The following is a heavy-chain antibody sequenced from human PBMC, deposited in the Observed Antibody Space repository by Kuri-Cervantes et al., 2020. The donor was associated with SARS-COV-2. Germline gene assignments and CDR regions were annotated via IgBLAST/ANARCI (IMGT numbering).Heavy chain of an antibody. CDR2: ISSSGSTI. J-gene: IGHJ4*02. D-gene: IGHD6-19*01. CDR1: GFTFSSYE. Sequence: GESLKISCAASGFTFSSYEMNWVRQAPGKGLKWVSYISSSGSTIYYADSVKGRFTISRDNAKNSLYLQMNSLRAEDTAVYYCASTILGLNSSGWYGYFDYWGQGTLVTVSS. V-gene: IGHV3-48*03. CDR3: ASTILGLNSSGWYGYFDY.